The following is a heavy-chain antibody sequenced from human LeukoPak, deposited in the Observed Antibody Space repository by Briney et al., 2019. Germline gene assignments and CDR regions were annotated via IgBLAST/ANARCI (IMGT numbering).Heavy chain of an antibody. CDR2: INHSGST. CDR1: GGSFSGYY. V-gene: IGHV4-34*01. D-gene: IGHD3-22*01. Sequence: PSETLSLTCAVYGGSFSGYYWSWIRQPPGKGLEWIGEINHSGSTNYNPSLKSRVTISVDTSKNQFSLKLSSVTAADTAVYYCATLPYYDSSGYYYVDSDYWGQGTLVTVSS. CDR3: ATLPYYDSSGYYYVDSDY. J-gene: IGHJ4*02.